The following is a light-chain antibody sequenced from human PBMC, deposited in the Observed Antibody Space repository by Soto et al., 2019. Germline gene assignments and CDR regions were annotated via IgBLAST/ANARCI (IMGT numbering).Light chain of an antibody. J-gene: IGLJ3*02. CDR1: SSDVGGYNY. V-gene: IGLV2-14*01. CDR3: NSYTTSRTLV. CDR2: DVS. Sequence: QSVLTQPASVSGSPGQSITISCTGTSSDVGGYNYVSWYQQHPGKAPKLMIYDVSKRPSGVSNRFSGSKSGNTASLTISGLQAEDEADYYCNSYTTSRTLVFGGGTQLTVL.